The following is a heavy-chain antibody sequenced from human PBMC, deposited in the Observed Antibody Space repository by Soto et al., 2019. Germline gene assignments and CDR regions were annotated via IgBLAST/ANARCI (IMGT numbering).Heavy chain of an antibody. CDR1: GYTFTSDG. D-gene: IGHD6-19*01. Sequence: ASVKVSCKASGYTFTSDGISGVRQAPGQGLEWMGWISAYNVNTNYAQKLQGRVTMTTDTSTSTAYMELSSLRSDDTAVYYCARAGYSSGWIDYYYYYAMDVWGQGTTVTVS. CDR3: ARAGYSSGWIDYYYYYAMDV. CDR2: ISAYNVNT. J-gene: IGHJ6*02. V-gene: IGHV1-18*04.